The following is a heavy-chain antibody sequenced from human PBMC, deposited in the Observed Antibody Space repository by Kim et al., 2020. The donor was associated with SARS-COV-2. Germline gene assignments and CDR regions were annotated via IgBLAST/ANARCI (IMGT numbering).Heavy chain of an antibody. CDR1: GFTFSSYG. CDR3: ARDQEQQPPPAIDY. J-gene: IGHJ4*02. Sequence: GGSLRLSCTASGFTFSSYGMHWVRQAPGKGLEWVAVISYDGSNKYYADSVKGRFTISRDNSKNTLYLQMNSLRAEDTAVYYCARDQEQQPPPAIDYWGQGTLVTVSS. CDR2: ISYDGSNK. D-gene: IGHD6-13*01. V-gene: IGHV3-33*05.